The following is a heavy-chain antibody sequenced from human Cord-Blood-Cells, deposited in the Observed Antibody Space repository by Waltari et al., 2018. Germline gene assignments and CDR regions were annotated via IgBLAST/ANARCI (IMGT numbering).Heavy chain of an antibody. Sequence: QVQLVQSGAEAKKPGSSVKVSCKASGGTFSRYALSWVRQATGKGLEGMGRIIPILGIANYAQKFQGRVTITADKSTSTAYMELSSLRSEDTAVYYCARGTIVVVPAAINAFDIWGQGTMVTVSS. CDR3: ARGTIVVVPAAINAFDI. D-gene: IGHD2-2*02. J-gene: IGHJ3*02. CDR2: IIPILGIA. V-gene: IGHV1-69*09. CDR1: GGTFSRYA.